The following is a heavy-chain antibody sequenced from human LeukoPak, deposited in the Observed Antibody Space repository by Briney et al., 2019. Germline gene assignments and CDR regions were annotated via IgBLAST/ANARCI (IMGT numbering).Heavy chain of an antibody. D-gene: IGHD3-10*01. V-gene: IGHV3-53*01. CDR2: IYSGGST. Sequence: GGSLRLSCAVSGFTVGSNYMSWVRQAPGKGLEWVSVIYSGGSTYYADSVKGRFTSSRDNSKNTLYLQMNSLRVEDTAVYYCARGRITLRAFDIWGQGTMVIVSA. CDR1: GFTVGSNY. CDR3: ARGRITLRAFDI. J-gene: IGHJ3*02.